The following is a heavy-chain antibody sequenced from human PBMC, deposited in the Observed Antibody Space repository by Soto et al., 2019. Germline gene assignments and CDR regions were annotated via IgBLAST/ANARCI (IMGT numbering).Heavy chain of an antibody. D-gene: IGHD3-22*01. CDR3: ARSRVTYNYDRRAVEI. Sequence: QVQLVQSGAEVKKPGSSVKVSCKASGGTFSSYAISWVRQAPGQGLEWMGGIIPIFGTANYAQKFQGRVTITADESTSTDYMEQSSLRSEDTAVYYGARSRVTYNYDRRAVEIWGQGTMVTVSA. V-gene: IGHV1-69*01. J-gene: IGHJ3*02. CDR1: GGTFSSYA. CDR2: IIPIFGTA.